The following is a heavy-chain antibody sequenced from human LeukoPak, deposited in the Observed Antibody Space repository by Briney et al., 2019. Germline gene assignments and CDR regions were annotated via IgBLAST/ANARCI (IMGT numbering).Heavy chain of an antibody. D-gene: IGHD6-19*01. V-gene: IGHV1-69*06. CDR2: IIPIFGTA. CDR1: GGTFSSYA. CDR3: ARGRYSSGWYGGY. J-gene: IGHJ4*02. Sequence: SVKVSCKASGGTFSSYAISWVRQAPGQGLEWMGGIIPIFGTANYAQKFQGRVTITADKSTSTAYMELSSLRSEDTAVYYCARGRYSSGWYGGYWGQGTLFTVSS.